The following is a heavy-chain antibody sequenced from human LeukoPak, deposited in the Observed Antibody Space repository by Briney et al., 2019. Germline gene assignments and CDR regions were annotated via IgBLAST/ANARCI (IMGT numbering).Heavy chain of an antibody. CDR1: GDSIITYY. CDR2: MYYSGST. CDR3: ARHSRGYDSEFGY. V-gene: IGHV4-59*08. D-gene: IGHD5-12*01. J-gene: IGHJ4*02. Sequence: SSETLSLTCTVSGDSIITYYWSWIRQPPGKGLEWIGYMYYSGSTNYNPSLKSRVTISVDKSRSQFSLTLSSVTAADTAVYYCARHSRGYDSEFGYWGQGTLVTVSS.